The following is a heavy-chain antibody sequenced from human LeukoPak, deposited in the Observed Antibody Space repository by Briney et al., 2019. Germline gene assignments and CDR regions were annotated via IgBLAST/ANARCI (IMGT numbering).Heavy chain of an antibody. V-gene: IGHV3-9*01. CDR1: GFTFDDYA. D-gene: IGHD6-19*01. CDR2: ISWNSGSI. CDR3: AKDTRAVAGGGFDY. J-gene: IGHJ4*02. Sequence: GRSLRLSCAASGFTFDDYAMHWVRQAPGEGLEWVSGISWNSGSIGYADSVKGRFTISRDNAKNSLYLQMNSLRAEDTALYYCAKDTRAVAGGGFDYWGQGTLVTVSS.